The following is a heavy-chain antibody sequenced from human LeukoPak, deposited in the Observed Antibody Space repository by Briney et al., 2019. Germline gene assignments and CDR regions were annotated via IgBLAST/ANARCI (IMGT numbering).Heavy chain of an antibody. CDR3: ARGPRSIAARPVYWYSDL. J-gene: IGHJ2*01. Sequence: PGGSLRLSCAASGFTFSSYWMSWVRQAPGKGLEWVANIKQGGSEKYYVDSVKGRFTISRDNAKNSLYLQMNSLRAEDTAVYYCARGPRSIAARPVYWYSDLWGRGTLVTVSS. CDR1: GFTFSSYW. D-gene: IGHD6-6*01. V-gene: IGHV3-7*03. CDR2: IKQGGSEK.